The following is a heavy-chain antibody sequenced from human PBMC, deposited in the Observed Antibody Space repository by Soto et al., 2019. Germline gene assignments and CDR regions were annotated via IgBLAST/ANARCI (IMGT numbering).Heavy chain of an antibody. V-gene: IGHV3-23*01. J-gene: IGHJ6*02. CDR3: AKTRGWELMGLYYYYGMDV. Sequence: GGSLILSCAASGFTFSSYAMSWVLQAPGKGLEWVSAISGSGGSTYYADSVKGRFTISRDNSKNTLYLQMNSLRAEDTAVYYCAKTRGWELMGLYYYYGMDVWGQGTTFSVSS. D-gene: IGHD1-26*01. CDR1: GFTFSSYA. CDR2: ISGSGGST.